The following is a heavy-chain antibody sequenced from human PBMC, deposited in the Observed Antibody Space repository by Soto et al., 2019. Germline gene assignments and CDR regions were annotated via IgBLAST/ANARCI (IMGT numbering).Heavy chain of an antibody. CDR3: ARDQRYCSGGSCYRAFDP. CDR1: VGSISSYY. CDR2: IYTSGST. Sequence: PSETLSLTCTVSVGSISSYYWSWIRQPAGKGLEWIGRIYTSGSTNYNPSLKSRVTMSVDTSKNQFSLKLSSVTAADTAVYYCARDQRYCSGGSCYRAFDPWGQGTLVTVSS. J-gene: IGHJ5*02. D-gene: IGHD2-15*01. V-gene: IGHV4-4*07.